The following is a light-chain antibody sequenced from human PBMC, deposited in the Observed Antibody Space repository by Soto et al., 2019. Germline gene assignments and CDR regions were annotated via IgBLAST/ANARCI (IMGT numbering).Light chain of an antibody. Sequence: SALTEPRSVSGSPGQSVTVSCTGTSSDVDGYNYVSWYQQHPDKAPKVIIYDVSKRPSGVPDRFSGSKSGNTASLTISGLQAEDEADYYCSSYGGGSCGFGTGTEVPVL. CDR1: SSDVDGYNY. CDR3: SSYGGGSCG. V-gene: IGLV2-11*01. CDR2: DVS. J-gene: IGLJ1*01.